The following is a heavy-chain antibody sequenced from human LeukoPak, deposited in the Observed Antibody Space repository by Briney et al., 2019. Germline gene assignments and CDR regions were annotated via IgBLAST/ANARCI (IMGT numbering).Heavy chain of an antibody. J-gene: IGHJ6*02. V-gene: IGHV3-21*01. CDR1: GFTFSGYS. CDR3: ARYLSITMIVVYYYGMDV. D-gene: IGHD3-22*01. Sequence: GGSLRLSCVASGFTFSGYSMHWVRQAPGKGLEWVSSISSSGSSIYYADSLKGRLTISRDNAKNSLYLQMNSLRAEDTAVYYCARYLSITMIVVYYYGMDVWGQGTTVTVSS. CDR2: ISSSGSSI.